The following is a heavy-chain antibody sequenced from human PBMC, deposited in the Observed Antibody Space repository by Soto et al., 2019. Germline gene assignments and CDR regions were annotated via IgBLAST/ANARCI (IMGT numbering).Heavy chain of an antibody. J-gene: IGHJ6*02. CDR1: GFTFSSYS. CDR3: ARDRQDSTSRYHYGMDV. D-gene: IGHD2-2*01. CDR2: ISSSSSYI. V-gene: IGHV3-21*01. Sequence: GGSLRLSCAASGFTFSSYSMNWVRQAPGKGLEWVSSISSSSSYIYYADSVKGRFTISRDNAKNSLYLQMNSLRAEDTAVYYCARDRQDSTSRYHYGMDVWGQGTTVTVSS.